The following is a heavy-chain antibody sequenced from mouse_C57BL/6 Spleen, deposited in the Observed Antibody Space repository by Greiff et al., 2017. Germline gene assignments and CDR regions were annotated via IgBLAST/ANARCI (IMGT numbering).Heavy chain of an antibody. CDR2: FYPGSGSI. V-gene: IGHV1-62-2*01. J-gene: IGHJ3*01. CDR1: GYTFTEYT. CDR3: ARHEGDGYGFAY. Sequence: QVQLKESGAELVKPGASVKLSCKASGYTFTEYTIHWVKQRSGQGLEWIGWFYPGSGSIKYNEKFKDKATLTADKSSSTVYMELSRLTSEDFAVYFCARHEGDGYGFAYWGQGTLVTVSA. D-gene: IGHD2-3*01.